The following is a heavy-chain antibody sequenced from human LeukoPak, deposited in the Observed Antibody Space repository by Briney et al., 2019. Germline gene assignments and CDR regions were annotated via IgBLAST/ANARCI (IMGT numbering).Heavy chain of an antibody. J-gene: IGHJ3*02. Sequence: ASVKVSCKTSGYTFSSHGISWVRQAPGQGLEWMGWISGHTGNTNYAQKFQGRITMTTDTSTSTAYMEVRSLRSDDTAVYYCARERPRELDYYGPGDAFDIWGQGTMVTVSS. V-gene: IGHV1-18*01. D-gene: IGHD3-10*01. CDR3: ARERPRELDYYGPGDAFDI. CDR1: GYTFSSHG. CDR2: ISGHTGNT.